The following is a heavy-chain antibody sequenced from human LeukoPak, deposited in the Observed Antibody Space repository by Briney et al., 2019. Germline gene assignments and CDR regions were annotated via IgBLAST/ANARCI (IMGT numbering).Heavy chain of an antibody. CDR1: GYTFTSYG. D-gene: IGHD1-1*01. V-gene: IGHV1-18*01. CDR2: ISAYDGNT. CDR3: ARESNWAYYFDY. J-gene: IGHJ4*02. Sequence: GASVKVSCKASGYTFTSYGISWVRQAPGQGLEWMGWISAYDGNTNYAEKFQGRVTMTTDSSTSTAYMELRSLTSDDTAVYWCARESNWAYYFDYWGQGTLVTVSS.